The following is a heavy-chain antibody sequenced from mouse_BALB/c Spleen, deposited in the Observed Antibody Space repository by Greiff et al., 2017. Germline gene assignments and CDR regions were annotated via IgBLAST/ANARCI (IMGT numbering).Heavy chain of an antibody. J-gene: IGHJ4*01. V-gene: IGHV3-6*02. CDR1: GYSITSGYY. D-gene: IGHD3-1*01. CDR2: ISYDGSN. CDR3: ARAARATAMDD. Sequence: VQLKESGPGLVKPSQSLSLTCSVTGYSITSGYYWNWIRQFPGNKLEWMGYISYDGSNNYNPSLKNRISITRDTSKNQFFLKLNSVTTEDTATYYCARAARATAMDDWGQGTSVTVSS.